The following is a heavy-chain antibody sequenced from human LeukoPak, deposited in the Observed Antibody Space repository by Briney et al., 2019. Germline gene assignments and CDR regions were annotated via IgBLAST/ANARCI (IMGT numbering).Heavy chain of an antibody. V-gene: IGHV1-2*02. Sequence: ASVTVSCKDSGYTFTAFYMHWVRQAPGQGLEWMGWINPNSGATNYAQKFQGRVTMTRDTSISTAYMELSRLRSDDTAVYYCERAHVIAAGGYSWFDPWGQGTLVTVSS. J-gene: IGHJ5*02. D-gene: IGHD6-13*01. CDR2: INPNSGAT. CDR3: ERAHVIAAGGYSWFDP. CDR1: GYTFTAFY.